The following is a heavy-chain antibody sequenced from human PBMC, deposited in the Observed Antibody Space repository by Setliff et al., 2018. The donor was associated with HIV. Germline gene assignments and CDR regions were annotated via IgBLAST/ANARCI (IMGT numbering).Heavy chain of an antibody. Sequence: ASVKVSCKSSGYTFTSYGINWVRQAPGQGLEWMGWIGGYNGKTNYAQKFQGRVTMTTDTSTSTAYMELRSLRSDDTAVYYCARNFYDSSGYRYDYWGQGTLVTVSS. V-gene: IGHV1-18*01. CDR3: ARNFYDSSGYRYDY. J-gene: IGHJ4*02. CDR2: IGGYNGKT. D-gene: IGHD3-22*01. CDR1: GYTFTSYG.